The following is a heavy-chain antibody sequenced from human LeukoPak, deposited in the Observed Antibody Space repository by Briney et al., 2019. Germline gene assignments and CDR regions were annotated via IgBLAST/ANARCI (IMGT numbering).Heavy chain of an antibody. CDR2: IYYSGST. CDR3: ARGLGYCSGGSCYGNDAFDI. D-gene: IGHD2-15*01. CDR1: GGSISSYY. V-gene: IGHV4-59*01. Sequence: SEALSLTCTVSGGSISSYYWSWIRQPPGKGLEWIGYIYYSGSTNYNPSLKSRVTISVDTSKNQFSLKLSSVTAADTAAYYCARGLGYCSGGSCYGNDAFDIWGQGTMVTVSS. J-gene: IGHJ3*02.